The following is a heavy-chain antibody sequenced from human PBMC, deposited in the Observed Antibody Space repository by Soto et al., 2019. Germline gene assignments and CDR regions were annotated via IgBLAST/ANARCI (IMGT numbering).Heavy chain of an antibody. Sequence: SETLSLTCAVSGGSISSSNWWSWVRQPPGKGLEWIGEIYHSGSTNYNPSLKSRVTISVDKSKNLFSLKLSSVTAADTAVYYCARDIYDSSGYYKAYYFDYWGQGTLVTVSS. V-gene: IGHV4-4*02. D-gene: IGHD3-22*01. CDR2: IYHSGST. CDR3: ARDIYDSSGYYKAYYFDY. J-gene: IGHJ4*02. CDR1: GGSISSSNW.